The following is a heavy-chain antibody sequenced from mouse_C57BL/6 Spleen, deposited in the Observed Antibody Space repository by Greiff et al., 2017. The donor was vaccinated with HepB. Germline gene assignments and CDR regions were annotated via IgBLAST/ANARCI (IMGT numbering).Heavy chain of an antibody. D-gene: IGHD1-1*01. CDR3: AIMTTVVGGRFAY. J-gene: IGHJ3*01. Sequence: QVQLKQPGAELVKPGASVKMSCKASGYTFTSYWITWVKQRPGQGLEWIGDIYPGSGSTNYNEKFKSKATLTVDTSSSTAYMQLSSLTSEDSAVYYCAIMTTVVGGRFAYWGQGTLVTVSA. CDR1: GYTFTSYW. CDR2: IYPGSGST. V-gene: IGHV1-55*01.